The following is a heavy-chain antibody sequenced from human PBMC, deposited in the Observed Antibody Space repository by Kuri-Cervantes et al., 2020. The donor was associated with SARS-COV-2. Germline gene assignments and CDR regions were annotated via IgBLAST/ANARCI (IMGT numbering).Heavy chain of an antibody. V-gene: IGHV1-69*05. CDR3: ARVSYTMIVATAFDI. CDR1: GGTFSSYA. CDR2: IIPIFGTA. D-gene: IGHD3-22*01. J-gene: IGHJ3*02. Sequence: SVKVSCKASGGTFSSYAISWVRQAPGQGLEWMGGIIPIFGTANYAQKFQGRVTMTTDTSTSTAYMELRSLRSDDTAVYYCARVSYTMIVATAFDIWGQGTMVTVSS.